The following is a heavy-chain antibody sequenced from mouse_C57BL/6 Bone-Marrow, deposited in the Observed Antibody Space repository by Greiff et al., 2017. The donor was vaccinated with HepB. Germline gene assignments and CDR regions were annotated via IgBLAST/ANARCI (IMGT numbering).Heavy chain of an antibody. CDR1: GFTFSDYY. Sequence: LKESEGGLVQPGSSMKLSCTASGFTFSDYYMAWVRQVPEKGLEWVANINYDGSSTYYLDSLKSRFIISRDNAKNILYLQMSSLKSEDTATYYCARDTTTVVAPYWYFDVWGTGTTVTVSS. D-gene: IGHD1-1*01. CDR2: INYDGSST. CDR3: ARDTTTVVAPYWYFDV. J-gene: IGHJ1*03. V-gene: IGHV5-16*01.